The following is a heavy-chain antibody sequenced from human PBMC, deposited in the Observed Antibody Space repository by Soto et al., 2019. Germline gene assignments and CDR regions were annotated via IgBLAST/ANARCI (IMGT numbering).Heavy chain of an antibody. CDR1: GGSFSCYY. V-gene: IGHV4-34*01. CDR2: IYYSGST. Sequence: PSEDLSLTCAVYGGSFSCYYWSWIRQPPGKGLEWIGDIYYSGSTNYNPSLKSRVTISVDTSKNQFSLKLSSVTAADTAVYYCARVQRYNWNYKWFDPWGQGTLVTVSS. D-gene: IGHD1-7*01. CDR3: ARVQRYNWNYKWFDP. J-gene: IGHJ5*02.